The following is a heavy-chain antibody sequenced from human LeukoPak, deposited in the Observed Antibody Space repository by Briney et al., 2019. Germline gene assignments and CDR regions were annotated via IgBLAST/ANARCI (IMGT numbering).Heavy chain of an antibody. J-gene: IGHJ4*02. D-gene: IGHD3-3*01. CDR2: IYSAGST. V-gene: IGHV3-66*01. CDR1: GFTLSNNY. CDR3: ARTPHDFWSASYSYYFDY. Sequence: GGSLRLSCAASGFTLSNNYMSWVRQAPGKGLEWVSLIYSAGSTYYADSVKGRFTISRDNAKNSLYLQMNSLRAEDTAVYYCARTPHDFWSASYSYYFDYWGQGSLVTVSS.